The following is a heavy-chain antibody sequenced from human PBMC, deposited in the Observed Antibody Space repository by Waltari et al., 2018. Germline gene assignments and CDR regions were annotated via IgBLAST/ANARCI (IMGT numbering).Heavy chain of an antibody. CDR1: GFTFSSYW. CDR2: INSDGSST. J-gene: IGHJ4*02. V-gene: IGHV3-74*01. CDR3: ARGGYCSGGSCRLDLFDY. D-gene: IGHD2-15*01. Sequence: EVQLVESGGGLVQPGGSLRLSCAASGFTFSSYWMHWVRQAPGKGLVWVSRINSDGSSTSYAESVKGRFTISRDNAKNTRYLQMNRLRAEDTAVYYCARGGYCSGGSCRLDLFDYWGQGTLVTVSS.